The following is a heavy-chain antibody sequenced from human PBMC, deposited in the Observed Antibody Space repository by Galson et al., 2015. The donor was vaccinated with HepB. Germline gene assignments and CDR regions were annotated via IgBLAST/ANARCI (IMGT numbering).Heavy chain of an antibody. CDR2: INTNTGNP. CDR3: ARLLRSRQQLVHYLYY. V-gene: IGHV7-4-1*02. D-gene: IGHD6-13*01. CDR1: GYTFTSYA. J-gene: IGHJ4*02. Sequence: SVKVSCKASGYTFTSYAMNWVRQAPGQGLEWMGWINTNTGNPTYAQGFTGRFVFSLDTSVSTAYLQISSLKAEDTAVYYCARLLRSRQQLVHYLYYWGQGTLVTVSS.